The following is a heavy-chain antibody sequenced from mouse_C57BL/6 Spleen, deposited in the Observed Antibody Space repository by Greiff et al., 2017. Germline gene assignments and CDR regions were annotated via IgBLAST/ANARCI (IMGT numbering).Heavy chain of an antibody. CDR1: GYTFTSYW. J-gene: IGHJ4*01. CDR3: ARREEDGNYEGYYAMDY. CDR2: IDPSDSYT. D-gene: IGHD2-1*01. V-gene: IGHV1-50*01. Sequence: QVQLQQPGAELVKPGASVKLSCKASGYTFTSYWMQWVKQRPGQGLEWIGEIDPSDSYTNYNQKFKGKATLTVDTSSSTAYMQLSSLTSEDSAVYYCARREEDGNYEGYYAMDYWGQGTSVTVSS.